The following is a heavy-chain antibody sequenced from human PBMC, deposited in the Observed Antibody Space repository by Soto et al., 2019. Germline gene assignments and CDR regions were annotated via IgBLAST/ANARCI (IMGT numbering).Heavy chain of an antibody. CDR2: INHSGST. CDR1: GGSISSGGYY. J-gene: IGHJ6*02. CDR3: ARGPYYYGSGSYYTKEPPYYYYYGMDV. V-gene: IGHV4-39*07. Sequence: SETLSLTCTVSGGSISSGGYYWNWIRQPPGKGLEWIGEINHSGSTNYNPSLKSRVTISVDTSKNQFSLKLSSVTAADTAVYYCARGPYYYGSGSYYTKEPPYYYYYGMDVWGQGTTVTVSS. D-gene: IGHD3-10*01.